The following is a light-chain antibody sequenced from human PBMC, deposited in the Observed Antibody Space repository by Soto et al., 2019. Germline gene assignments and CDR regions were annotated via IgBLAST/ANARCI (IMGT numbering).Light chain of an antibody. CDR3: AAWDDSPSGLYV. CDR1: SSNIGSNY. J-gene: IGLJ1*01. V-gene: IGLV1-47*01. Sequence: QSVLTQPPSASATPGQRVTISCSGSSSNIGSNYVYWYQQLPGTAPKLLIYRNDQRPSGVPERFSGSKSGTSASLAISGLRSEDEADYYCAAWDDSPSGLYVFGTGTKLTVL. CDR2: RND.